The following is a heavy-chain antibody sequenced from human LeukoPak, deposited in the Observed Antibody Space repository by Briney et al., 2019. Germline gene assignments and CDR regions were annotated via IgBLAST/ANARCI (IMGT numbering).Heavy chain of an antibody. Sequence: GGSLRLACAASGFTFSDHYMSWVRQAPGKGLEWVSYISSSSSYTNYADSVKGRFTISRDNAKNSLYLQMTGLRAEDTAVYYCARRFWYAFDIWGQGRMVSVSS. CDR1: GFTFSDHY. D-gene: IGHD3-3*01. J-gene: IGHJ3*02. CDR2: ISSSSSYT. V-gene: IGHV3-11*03. CDR3: ARRFWYAFDI.